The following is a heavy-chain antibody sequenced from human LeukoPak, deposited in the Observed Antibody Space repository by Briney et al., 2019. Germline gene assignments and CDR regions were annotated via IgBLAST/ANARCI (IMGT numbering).Heavy chain of an antibody. CDR2: ISANSGNT. D-gene: IGHD3/OR15-3a*01. Sequence: GASVTVSCKPSGYIFTSNGISWVRQAPGQGLEWMGWISANSGNTNYAQKFQGRVTMTTDTSTSTAYMELRSLRSDDTAMYYCARDTDSRFDSWGQGTLVTVSS. CDR3: ARDTDSRFDS. V-gene: IGHV1-18*01. J-gene: IGHJ4*02. CDR1: GYIFTSNG.